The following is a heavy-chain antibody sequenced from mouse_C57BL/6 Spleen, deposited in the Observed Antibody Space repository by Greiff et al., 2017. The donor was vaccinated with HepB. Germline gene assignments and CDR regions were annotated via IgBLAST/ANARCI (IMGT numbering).Heavy chain of an antibody. J-gene: IGHJ1*03. CDR1: GYTFTSYW. V-gene: IGHV1-55*01. Sequence: QVQLQQPGAELVKPGASVKMSCKASGYTFTSYWITWVKQRPGQGLEWIGDIYPGSGSTNYNEKFKSKATLTVDTSSSTAYMQLSSLTSEDSAVYYCARKKTTVGYFDVWGTGTTVTVSS. D-gene: IGHD1-1*01. CDR3: ARKKTTVGYFDV. CDR2: IYPGSGST.